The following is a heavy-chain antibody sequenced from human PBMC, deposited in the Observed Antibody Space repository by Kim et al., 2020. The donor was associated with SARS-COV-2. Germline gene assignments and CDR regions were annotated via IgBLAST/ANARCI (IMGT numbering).Heavy chain of an antibody. CDR1: GFTFSSYW. CDR2: IKQDGSEK. J-gene: IGHJ6*01. D-gene: IGHD2-2*01. CDR3: ARVSLVPAANGNYYYYGMDV. V-gene: IGHV3-7*05. Sequence: GGSLRLSCAASGFTFSSYWMSWVRQAPGKGLEWVANIKQDGSEKYYVDSVKGRFTISRDNAKNSLYLQMNSLRAEDTAVYYCARVSLVPAANGNYYYYGMDVWGQGTTGTVS.